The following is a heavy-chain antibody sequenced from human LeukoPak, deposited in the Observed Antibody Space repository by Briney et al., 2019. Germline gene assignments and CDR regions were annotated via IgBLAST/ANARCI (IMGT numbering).Heavy chain of an antibody. J-gene: IGHJ4*02. CDR2: ISYDGSNK. Sequence: GGSLRLSCAASGFTFSSYGMHWVRQAPGKGLEWVAVISYDGSNKYYADSVKGRFTISRDNSKNTLYLQMNSLRAEDTAVYYCARGRGGYTYGLEESEAYWGQGTLVTVSS. CDR3: ARGRGGYTYGLEESEAY. D-gene: IGHD5-18*01. V-gene: IGHV3-30*03. CDR1: GFTFSSYG.